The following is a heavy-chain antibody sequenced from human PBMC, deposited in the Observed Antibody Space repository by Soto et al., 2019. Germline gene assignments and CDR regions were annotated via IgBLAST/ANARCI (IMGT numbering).Heavy chain of an antibody. V-gene: IGHV4-61*01. CDR2: IYYSGST. D-gene: IGHD1-26*01. CDR3: ARAVDSDDAFDI. CDR1: GGSVSSGSYY. Sequence: QVQLQESGPGLVKPSETLSLTCTVSGGSVSSGSYYWSWIRQPPGKGLEWIGYIYYSGSTNYNPSLKSRVTISVDTSKNQFSLKLSPVTAADAAVYYCARAVDSDDAFDIWGQGTMVTVSS. J-gene: IGHJ3*02.